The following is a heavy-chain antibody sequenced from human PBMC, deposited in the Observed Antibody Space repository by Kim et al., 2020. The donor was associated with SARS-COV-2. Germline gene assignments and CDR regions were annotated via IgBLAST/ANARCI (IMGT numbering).Heavy chain of an antibody. CDR3: AKDMKLYYGSGIWAFDI. V-gene: IGHV3-9*01. CDR1: GFTFDDYA. J-gene: IGHJ3*02. Sequence: GGSLRLSCEASGFTFDDYAMHWVRQAPGKGLEWVSGNSWNSGSIGYADSVKGRFTISRDNDKNSLYLQMNSLRAEDTALYYCAKDMKLYYGSGIWAFDIWGQGTMVTVSS. D-gene: IGHD3-10*01. CDR2: NSWNSGSI.